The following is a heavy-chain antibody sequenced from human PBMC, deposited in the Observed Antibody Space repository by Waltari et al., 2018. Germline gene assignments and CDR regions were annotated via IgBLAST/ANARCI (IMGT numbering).Heavy chain of an antibody. CDR1: GYTFTSYA. CDR3: ARLIGLPPDY. Sequence: VQLVQSGAEVKKPGASVKVSCKASGYTFTSYAMHWVRQMPGKGLEWMGIIYPGDSDTRYSPSVQGQVTISADKSISTAYLQWSSLKASDTAMYYCARLIGLPPDYWGQGTLVTVSS. CDR2: IYPGDSDT. J-gene: IGHJ4*02. D-gene: IGHD2-21*01. V-gene: IGHV5-51*01.